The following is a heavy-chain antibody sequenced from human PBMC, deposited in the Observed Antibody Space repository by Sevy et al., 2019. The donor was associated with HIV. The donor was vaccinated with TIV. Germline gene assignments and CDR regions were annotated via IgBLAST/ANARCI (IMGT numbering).Heavy chain of an antibody. CDR1: GYTFTSYD. Sequence: ASVMVSCKASGYTFTSYDINWVRQATGQGLEWMGWMNPNSGNTGYAQKFQGRVIMTRNTSITTAYMELSSLKSEDTAVYYCAKGYYGFWSGYYYGMDVWGQGTTVTVSS. J-gene: IGHJ6*02. D-gene: IGHD3-3*01. CDR3: AKGYYGFWSGYYYGMDV. V-gene: IGHV1-8*01. CDR2: MNPNSGNT.